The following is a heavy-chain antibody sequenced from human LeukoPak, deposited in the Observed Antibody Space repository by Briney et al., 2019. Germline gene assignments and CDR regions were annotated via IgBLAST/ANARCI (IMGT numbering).Heavy chain of an antibody. CDR1: GGSFSGYY. Sequence: SETLSLTCAVYGGSFSGYYWSWIRQPPGKGLEWTGEINHSGSTNYNPSLKSRVTISVDTSKNQFSLKLSSVTAADTAVYYCARSAVAVNFDYWGQGTLVTVSS. CDR3: ARSAVAVNFDY. V-gene: IGHV4-34*01. CDR2: INHSGST. D-gene: IGHD6-19*01. J-gene: IGHJ4*02.